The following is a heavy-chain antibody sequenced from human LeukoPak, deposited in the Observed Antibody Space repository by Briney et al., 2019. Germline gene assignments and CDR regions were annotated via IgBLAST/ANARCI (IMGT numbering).Heavy chain of an antibody. V-gene: IGHV3-11*03. CDR2: ISGTNSYT. CDR1: GFTFSDYY. J-gene: IGHJ4*02. Sequence: GGFLRLSCAASGFTFSDYYMSWIRQAPGKGLEWVSYISGTNSYTNYADSVKGRFAISRDNAKKSLYLQMNSLRAEDTAVYYCAVFYYSAFFDYWGQGTLVTVSS. CDR3: AVFYYSAFFDY. D-gene: IGHD4/OR15-4a*01.